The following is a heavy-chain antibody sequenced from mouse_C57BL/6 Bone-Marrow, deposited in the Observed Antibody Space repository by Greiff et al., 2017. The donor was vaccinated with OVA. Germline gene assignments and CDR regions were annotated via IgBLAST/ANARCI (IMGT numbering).Heavy chain of an antibody. CDR1: GYSITSGYD. CDR3: ARDVGNWNWYFDV. Sequence: EVQRVESGPGMVKPSQSLSLTCTVTGYSITSGYDWHWIRHFPGNKLEWMGYISYSGSTNYNPSLKSRISITHDTSKNHFFLKLNSVTTEDTATYYCARDVGNWNWYFDVWGTGTTVTVSS. J-gene: IGHJ1*03. D-gene: IGHD2-1*01. CDR2: ISYSGST. V-gene: IGHV3-1*01.